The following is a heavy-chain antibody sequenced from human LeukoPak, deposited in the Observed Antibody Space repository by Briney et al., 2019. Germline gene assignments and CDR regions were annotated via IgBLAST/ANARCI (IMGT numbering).Heavy chain of an antibody. CDR1: GGSISSGGCS. CDR3: ARGLPCSVTSCSNWFDP. V-gene: IGHV4-30-2*01. Sequence: KPSQTLSLTCAVSGGSISSGGCSWSWIRQPPGKGLEWIGEINHSGSTNSNPSLKSRVTISLDTSKNQFSLKLSSVTAADTAVYYCARGLPCSVTSCSNWFDPWGQGTLVTVSS. CDR2: INHSGST. J-gene: IGHJ5*02. D-gene: IGHD2-2*01.